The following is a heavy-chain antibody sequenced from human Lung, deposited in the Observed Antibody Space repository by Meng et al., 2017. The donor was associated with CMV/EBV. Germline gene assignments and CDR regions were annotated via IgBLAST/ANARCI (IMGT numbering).Heavy chain of an antibody. J-gene: IGHJ4*02. CDR2: ITSSDTYK. CDR1: GFTFSSYH. D-gene: IGHD3-9*01. V-gene: IGHV3-21*01. CDR3: AREFSSGYLYFDF. Sequence: GEXXTISCAASGFTFSSYHMSWVRQAPGKGLEWVSSITSSDTYKYYPDSLKGRFTISRDNARKLLYLQINNLRAEDTAVYYCAREFSSGYLYFDFWGQGTLVTVSS.